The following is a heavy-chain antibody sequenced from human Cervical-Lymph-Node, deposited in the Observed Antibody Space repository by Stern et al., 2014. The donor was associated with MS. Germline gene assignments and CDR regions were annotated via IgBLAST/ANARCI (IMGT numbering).Heavy chain of an antibody. Sequence: QVQLVQSGAEVKKPGASVKVSCKASGYTFTSYAMHWVRQAPGQRLERMGWINAGNGNTKYSQKFQGRVTITRDTSASTAYMELSSLRSEDTAVYYCARGAVAGRGYFDYWGQGTLVTVSS. V-gene: IGHV1-3*01. D-gene: IGHD6-19*01. CDR1: GYTFTSYA. CDR3: ARGAVAGRGYFDY. J-gene: IGHJ4*02. CDR2: INAGNGNT.